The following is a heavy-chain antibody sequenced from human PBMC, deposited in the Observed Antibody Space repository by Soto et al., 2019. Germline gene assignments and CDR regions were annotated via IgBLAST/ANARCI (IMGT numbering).Heavy chain of an antibody. CDR3: AIIRKNCGGDCFAHEY. J-gene: IGHJ4*02. CDR1: GDTFSSYW. CDR2: MFLGGSDT. V-gene: IGHV5-51*01. D-gene: IGHD2-21*02. Sequence: PGESLKISCQGSGDTFSSYWVGWVRQMPGKGLEWMGIMFLGGSDTRYSPSFQGRVNISADKSIRTAYLQWNSLEASDTAMYYCAIIRKNCGGDCFAHEYWGPGTLVTVSS.